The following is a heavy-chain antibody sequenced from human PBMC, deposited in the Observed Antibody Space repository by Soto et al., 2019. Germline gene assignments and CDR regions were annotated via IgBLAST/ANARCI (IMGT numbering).Heavy chain of an antibody. Sequence: QVHLQQWGAGLLKPSETLSLTCAVYGGSVNGYYWNWIRQPPGKGLEWIGEINHTGGTHYNPSLQSRVTMSVYTSMNQFSLGFSSVNAADTAIYYCASRRTVFGLLIPPFDPWGQGTQVTVSS. CDR2: INHTGGT. CDR1: GGSVNGYY. CDR3: ASRRTVFGLLIPPFDP. D-gene: IGHD3-3*01. V-gene: IGHV4-34*02. J-gene: IGHJ5*02.